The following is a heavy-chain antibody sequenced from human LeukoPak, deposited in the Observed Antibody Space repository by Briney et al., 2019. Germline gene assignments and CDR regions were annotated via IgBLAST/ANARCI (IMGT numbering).Heavy chain of an antibody. J-gene: IGHJ5*02. Sequence: QSGGSLRLSCAASGFTFSSYGMSWVRQAPGKGLEWVSAISGSGGSTYYADSVKGRFTISRDNSKNTLYLQMNSLRAEDTAVYYCARVVVVAASHHPGDDNWFDPWGQGTLVTVSS. CDR1: GFTFSSYG. V-gene: IGHV3-23*01. CDR2: ISGSGGST. D-gene: IGHD2-15*01. CDR3: ARVVVVAASHHPGDDNWFDP.